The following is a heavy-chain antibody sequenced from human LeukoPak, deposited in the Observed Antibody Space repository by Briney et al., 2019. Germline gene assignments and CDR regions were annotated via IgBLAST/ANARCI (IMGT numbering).Heavy chain of an antibody. Sequence: SETLSLTCTVSGGSISSYYWSWIRQPPGKGLEWIGYIYYSGSTNYNPSLKSRVTISVDTSKNQFSLKLSSVTAADTAVYYCARLRFLEWLFKPHGWFDPWGQGTLVTVSS. CDR1: GGSISSYY. D-gene: IGHD3-3*01. CDR2: IYYSGST. J-gene: IGHJ5*02. V-gene: IGHV4-59*12. CDR3: ARLRFLEWLFKPHGWFDP.